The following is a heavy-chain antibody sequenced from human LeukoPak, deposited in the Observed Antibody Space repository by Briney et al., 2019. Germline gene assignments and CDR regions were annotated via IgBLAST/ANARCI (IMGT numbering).Heavy chain of an antibody. CDR3: AGGSSSWYIYYYYMDV. Sequence: GGSLRLSCAASGFTFSSYSMNWVRQAPGKGLEWVSYISSSSTIYYADSVKGRFTISRDNAKNSLYLQMNSLRAEDTAVYYCAGGSSSWYIYYYYMDVWGKGTTVTVSS. J-gene: IGHJ6*03. CDR1: GFTFSSYS. V-gene: IGHV3-48*01. D-gene: IGHD6-13*01. CDR2: ISSSSTI.